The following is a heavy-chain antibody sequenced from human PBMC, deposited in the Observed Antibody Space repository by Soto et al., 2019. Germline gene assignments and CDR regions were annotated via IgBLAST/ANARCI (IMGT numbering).Heavy chain of an antibody. CDR1: GYNFILHG. V-gene: IGHV1-18*01. CDR2: ISAYNGNT. CDR3: ARVQYYYDSSGLGDY. J-gene: IGHJ4*02. D-gene: IGHD3-22*01. Sequence: ASVKVSCKASGYNFILHGISWVRQAPGQGLEWMGWISAYNGNTNYAQKFQGRVTMTTDTSTSTVYMELRSLRSDDTAVYYCARVQYYYDSSGLGDYWGQGTLVTVSS.